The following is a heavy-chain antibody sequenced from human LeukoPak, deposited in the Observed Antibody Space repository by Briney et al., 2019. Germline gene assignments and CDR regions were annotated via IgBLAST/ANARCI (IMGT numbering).Heavy chain of an antibody. CDR2: IIPILGIA. Sequence: VASVKVSCKASGYTFTSYGISWVRQAPGQGLEWMGRIIPILGIANYAQKFQGRVTITADKSTSTAYMELSSLRSEDTAVYYCASMPGLRDLDYYFDYWGQGTLVTVSS. CDR3: ASMPGLRDLDYYFDY. V-gene: IGHV1-69*04. CDR1: GYTFTSYG. D-gene: IGHD2-2*01. J-gene: IGHJ4*02.